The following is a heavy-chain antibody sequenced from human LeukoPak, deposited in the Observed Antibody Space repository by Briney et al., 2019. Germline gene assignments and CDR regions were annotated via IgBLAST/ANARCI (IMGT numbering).Heavy chain of an antibody. CDR3: ARDFHTVTTTLPHAFDI. J-gene: IGHJ3*02. D-gene: IGHD4-17*01. CDR1: GFTFSSYA. Sequence: GGSLRLSCAASGFTFSSYAMHWVRHAPGKGLEWVAVISYDGSNKYYADSVKGRFTISRDNSKNTLYLQMNSLRAEDTAVYYCARDFHTVTTTLPHAFDIWGQGTMVTVSS. CDR2: ISYDGSNK. V-gene: IGHV3-30-3*01.